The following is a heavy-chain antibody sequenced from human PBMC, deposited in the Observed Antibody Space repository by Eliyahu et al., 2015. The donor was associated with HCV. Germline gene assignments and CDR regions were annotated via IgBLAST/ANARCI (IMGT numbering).Heavy chain of an antibody. D-gene: IGHD1-26*01. J-gene: IGHJ4*02. Sequence: EVQLVESGGGLVQPGGSLRLSCAASGFSFSTYSMNWARQASGKGLESVAYIYSGSSLTYYTDSVKGRFTISRDNAKNSLFLQMNSLRDEDTAVYYCARVVYGTEGYFDYWGQGSLVTVSS. CDR1: GFSFSTYS. V-gene: IGHV3-48*02. CDR2: IYSGSSLT. CDR3: ARVVYGTEGYFDY.